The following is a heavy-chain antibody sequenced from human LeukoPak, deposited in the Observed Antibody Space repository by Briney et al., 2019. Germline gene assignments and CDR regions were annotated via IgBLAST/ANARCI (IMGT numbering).Heavy chain of an antibody. CDR3: AKDAQRGLDYSNSLEY. CDR2: IWSDGTNR. D-gene: IGHD4-11*01. Sequence: PGGSLRLSCAATGFTFNHYAMHWVRQAPGRGLEWVAVIWSDGTNRYYADSEKGRFTISRDDAGKTVYLQMSSLRPEDTGVYYCAKDAQRGLDYSNSLEYWGQGTPVTVST. V-gene: IGHV3-33*06. J-gene: IGHJ4*02. CDR1: GFTFNHYA.